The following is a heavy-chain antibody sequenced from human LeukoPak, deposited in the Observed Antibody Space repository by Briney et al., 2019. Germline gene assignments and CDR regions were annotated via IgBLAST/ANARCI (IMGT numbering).Heavy chain of an antibody. V-gene: IGHV4-59*08. Sequence: SETLSLTCTVSGGSISSYYWSWIRQPPGKGLEWIGYIYYSGSTNYNPSLKSRVTISVDTSKNQFSLKLSSVTAADTAVYYCARAYSSSWYFSGVSGHNWFDPWGQGNLVTVSS. CDR1: GGSISSYY. CDR2: IYYSGST. CDR3: ARAYSSSWYFSGVSGHNWFDP. J-gene: IGHJ5*02. D-gene: IGHD6-13*01.